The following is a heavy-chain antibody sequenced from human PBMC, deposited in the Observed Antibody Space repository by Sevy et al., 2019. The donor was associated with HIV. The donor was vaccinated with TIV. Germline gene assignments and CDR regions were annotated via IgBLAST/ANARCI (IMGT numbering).Heavy chain of an antibody. CDR3: ARDRVTYYYDSSGYYTSGYGMDV. J-gene: IGHJ6*02. Sequence: GGSLRLSYAASGFTVSSNYMSWVRQAPGKGLEWVSVIYSGDRTEYADSVKGRFTISRDNSKNTLYLQMNSLRAEDTAVYYCARDRVTYYYDSSGYYTSGYGMDVWGQGTTVTVSS. V-gene: IGHV3-53*01. CDR2: IYSGDRT. CDR1: GFTVSSNY. D-gene: IGHD3-22*01.